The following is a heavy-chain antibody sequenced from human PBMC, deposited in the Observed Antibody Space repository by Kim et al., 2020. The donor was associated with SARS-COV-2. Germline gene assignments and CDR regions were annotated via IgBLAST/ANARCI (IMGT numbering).Heavy chain of an antibody. V-gene: IGHV1-18*01. CDR3: ARLVLLAAAAYEDP. D-gene: IGHD6-13*01. J-gene: IGHJ5*02. Sequence: ARKLQGRVTMTTDTSTSTAYMELRSLRSDDTAVYYCARLVLLAAAAYEDPWGQGTLVTVSS.